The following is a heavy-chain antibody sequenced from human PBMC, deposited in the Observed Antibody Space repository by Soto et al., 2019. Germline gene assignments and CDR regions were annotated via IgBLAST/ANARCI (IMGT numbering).Heavy chain of an antibody. CDR2: ISAYNGNT. J-gene: IGHJ5*02. CDR1: GYTFTSYG. V-gene: IGHV1-18*01. CDR3: ARDLGDTIVRGRNWYDP. D-gene: IGHD3-10*01. Sequence: ASVKVSCKASGYTFTSYGISWVRQAPGQGLEWMGWISAYNGNTNYAQKLQGRVTMTTDTSTSTAYMELRSLRSDDTAVYYCARDLGDTIVRGRNWYDPWGQGTLVTVSS.